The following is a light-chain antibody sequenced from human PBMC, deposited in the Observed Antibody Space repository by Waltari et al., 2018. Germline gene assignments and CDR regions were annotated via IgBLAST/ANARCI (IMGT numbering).Light chain of an antibody. CDR2: GAS. CDR1: QSVSSD. CDR3: QQYNKWPPGT. Sequence: EVVLTQSPATLSVSLGERATLSCRASQSVSSDLAWYQQKPGQAPRLIIHGASIWATGIPARFSGSGSGTEFTLTISSLQSEDSAVYYCQQYNKWPPGTFGQGTNVEIK. J-gene: IGKJ1*01. V-gene: IGKV3-15*01.